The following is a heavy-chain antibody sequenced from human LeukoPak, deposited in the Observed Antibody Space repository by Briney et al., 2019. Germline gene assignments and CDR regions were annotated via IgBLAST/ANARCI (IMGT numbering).Heavy chain of an antibody. Sequence: QSGGSLRLSCAASGFTFSSYAMSWVRQAPGKGLEWVSAISGSGGSTYYADSVKGRFTISRDNSKSTLYLQMNSLRAEDTAVYYCAKDVMVRGERYFDYWRQGTLVTVSS. CDR3: AKDVMVRGERYFDY. CDR1: GFTFSSYA. J-gene: IGHJ4*02. CDR2: ISGSGGST. V-gene: IGHV3-23*01. D-gene: IGHD3-10*01.